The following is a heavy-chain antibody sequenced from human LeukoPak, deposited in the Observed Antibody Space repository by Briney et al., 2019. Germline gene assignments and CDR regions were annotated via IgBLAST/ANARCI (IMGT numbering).Heavy chain of an antibody. J-gene: IGHJ4*02. V-gene: IGHV3-30-3*01. CDR2: ISYDGSNK. CDR3: VRGGGSPGGVPLFDY. CDR1: GFTFSSYA. D-gene: IGHD2-8*02. Sequence: PGRSLRLSCAASGFTFSSYAMHWVRQAPGKGLEWVAVISYDGSNKYYADSVKGRFTISRDNSKNTLYLQMNSLRAEDTAVYYCVRGGGSPGGVPLFDYWGQGALVTVSS.